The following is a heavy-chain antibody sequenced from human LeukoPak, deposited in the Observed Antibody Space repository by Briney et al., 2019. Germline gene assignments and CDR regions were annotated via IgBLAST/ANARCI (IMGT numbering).Heavy chain of an antibody. CDR3: AKDSNRYFDWLAYFDY. CDR1: GFTFSSYG. Sequence: GGSLRLSCAASGFTFSSYGMHWVRQAPGKGLEWVAFIRYDGSNKYYADSVKGRFTISRDNSKNTLYLQMNSLRAEGTAVYYCAKDSNRYFDWLAYFDYWGQGTLVTVSS. CDR2: IRYDGSNK. D-gene: IGHD3-9*01. V-gene: IGHV3-30*02. J-gene: IGHJ4*02.